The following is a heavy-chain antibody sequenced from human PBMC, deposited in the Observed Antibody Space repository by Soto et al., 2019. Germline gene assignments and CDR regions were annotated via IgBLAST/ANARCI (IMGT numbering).Heavy chain of an antibody. CDR3: ALRLGDPGRLYFDY. Sequence: PSETLSLTCTVSGGSISSGGYYWSRIRQHPGKGLEWIGYIYYSGSTYYNPSLKSRVTISVDTSKNQFSLKLSSVTAADTAVYYCALRLGDPGRLYFDYWGQGTLVTVSS. CDR2: IYYSGST. V-gene: IGHV4-31*03. J-gene: IGHJ4*02. CDR1: GGSISSGGYY. D-gene: IGHD3-16*01.